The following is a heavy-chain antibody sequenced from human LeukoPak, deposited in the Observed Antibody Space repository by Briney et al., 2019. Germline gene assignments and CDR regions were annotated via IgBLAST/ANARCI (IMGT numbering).Heavy chain of an antibody. J-gene: IGHJ3*02. CDR3: ARGLMGAGSSGAFDI. CDR2: INHSGST. CDR1: GGSFSGYY. V-gene: IGHV4-34*01. D-gene: IGHD1-26*01. Sequence: SETLSLTCAVYGGSFSGYYWNWIRQPPGKGLEWIGEINHSGSTNYISSLKSRVTISIDTSKNQFSLKMSSVTAADTAVYYCARGLMGAGSSGAFDIWDQGTLVTVSS.